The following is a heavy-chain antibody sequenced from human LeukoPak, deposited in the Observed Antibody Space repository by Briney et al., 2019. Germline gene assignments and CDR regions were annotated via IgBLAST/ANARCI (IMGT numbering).Heavy chain of an antibody. J-gene: IGHJ4*02. V-gene: IGHV3-21*01. CDR2: ISGSGRDT. Sequence: GGSLRLSCAASGFNFSSYGMTWVRQAPGKGLEWVSIISGSGRDTYYADSVKGRFTISRDNAKNSLYLQMNSLRAEDTAVYYCARILWFGELGSDYWGQGTLVTVSS. D-gene: IGHD3-10*01. CDR1: GFNFSSYG. CDR3: ARILWFGELGSDY.